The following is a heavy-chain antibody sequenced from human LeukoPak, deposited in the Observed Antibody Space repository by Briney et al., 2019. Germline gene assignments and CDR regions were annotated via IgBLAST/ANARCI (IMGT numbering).Heavy chain of an antibody. Sequence: SVKVSCKASGGTFSSYAISWVRQAPGQGLEWMGRIIPIFGTANYAQKFQGRVTITTDESTSTAYMELSSPRSEDTAVYYCARDRPTYYYDSSGSANAFDIWGQGTMVTVSS. D-gene: IGHD3-22*01. CDR1: GGTFSSYA. CDR3: ARDRPTYYYDSSGSANAFDI. CDR2: IIPIFGTA. V-gene: IGHV1-69*05. J-gene: IGHJ3*02.